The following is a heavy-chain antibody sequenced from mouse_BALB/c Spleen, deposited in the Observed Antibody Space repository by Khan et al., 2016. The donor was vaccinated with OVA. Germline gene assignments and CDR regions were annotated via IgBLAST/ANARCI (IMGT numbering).Heavy chain of an antibody. J-gene: IGHJ4*01. CDR2: INTYTGEP. D-gene: IGHD2-10*01. CDR3: ARPPYFSYVLDN. Sequence: IQLVQSGPEVKKPGETVKISCKASGHTFTKFGMNWVKQAPGKGLKWMGWINTYTGEPTYADDFNGRFAFSLETSASTAYLQINNLKNEDTATYFCARPPYFSYVLDNWGQGTSATVSS. V-gene: IGHV9-3-1*01. CDR1: GHTFTKFG.